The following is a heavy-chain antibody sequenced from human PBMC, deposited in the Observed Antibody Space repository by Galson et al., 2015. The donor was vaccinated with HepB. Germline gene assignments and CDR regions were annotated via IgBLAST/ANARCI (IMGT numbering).Heavy chain of an antibody. CDR1: GFTFSSYA. V-gene: IGHV3-30*04. J-gene: IGHJ4*02. D-gene: IGHD3-22*01. Sequence: SLRLSCAASGFTFSSYAMHWVRQAPGKGLEWVAVISYDGSNKYYADSVKGRFTISRDNSKNTLYLQMNSLRAEDTAVYYCASGEYSSGPTRGQGTLVTASS. CDR2: ISYDGSNK. CDR3: ASGEYSSGPT.